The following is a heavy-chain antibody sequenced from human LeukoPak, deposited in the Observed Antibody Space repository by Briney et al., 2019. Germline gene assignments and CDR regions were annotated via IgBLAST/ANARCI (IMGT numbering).Heavy chain of an antibody. CDR1: GFTVSSSY. V-gene: IGHV3-53*01. CDR3: ARKNDLFNAAFDI. D-gene: IGHD1-1*01. J-gene: IGHJ3*02. CDR2: TYTDVNT. Sequence: GGSLRLSCAASGFTVSSSYMSWVRQAPGKGLEWVSITYTDVNTNYADSVKGRLTISRDNSRNTLSLQMSSLRAEDTAVYYCARKNDLFNAAFDIWGQGTVVTVSS.